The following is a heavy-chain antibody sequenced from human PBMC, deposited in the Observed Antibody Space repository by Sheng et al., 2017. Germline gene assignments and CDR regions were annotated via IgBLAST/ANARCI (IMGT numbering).Heavy chain of an antibody. V-gene: IGHV1-18*01. CDR3: ARVVPTGDSSGPIFPDY. CDR2: ISAYNGNT. CDR1: GYTFTSYG. J-gene: IGHJ4*02. Sequence: QVQLVQSGAEVKKPGASVKVSCKASGYTFTSYGISWVRQAPGQGLEWMGWISAYNGNTNYAQKLQGRVTMTTDTSTSTAYMELRSLRSDDTAVYYCARVVPTGDSSGPIFPDYWGQGTLVTVSS. D-gene: IGHD6-19*01.